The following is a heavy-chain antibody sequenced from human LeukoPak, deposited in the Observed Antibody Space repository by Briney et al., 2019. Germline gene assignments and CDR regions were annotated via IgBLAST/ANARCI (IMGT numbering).Heavy chain of an antibody. Sequence: PGGSLRLSCAASGFTLSTYSVTWVRQAPGKGLEWVSYISSSTNVIYYADSVKGRFTISRDGAKNSLYLQMNSLRADDTAVYYCARLYSALPAFDYWGQGTLVTVSS. V-gene: IGHV3-48*01. CDR1: GFTLSTYS. J-gene: IGHJ4*02. CDR3: ARLYSALPAFDY. D-gene: IGHD6-13*01. CDR2: ISSSTNVI.